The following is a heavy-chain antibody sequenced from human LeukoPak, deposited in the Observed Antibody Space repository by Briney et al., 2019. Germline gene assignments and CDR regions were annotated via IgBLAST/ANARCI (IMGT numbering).Heavy chain of an antibody. CDR1: GGSISSGGYY. V-gene: IGHV4-61*08. CDR3: ARDRGASSGWFFDY. CDR2: IYYSGST. Sequence: SQTLSLTCTVSGGSISSGGYYWSWIRQPPGKGLEWIGYIYYSGSTNYNPSLKSRVTISVDTSKNQFSLKLSSVTAADTAVYYCARDRGASSGWFFDYWGQGTLVTVSS. J-gene: IGHJ4*02. D-gene: IGHD6-19*01.